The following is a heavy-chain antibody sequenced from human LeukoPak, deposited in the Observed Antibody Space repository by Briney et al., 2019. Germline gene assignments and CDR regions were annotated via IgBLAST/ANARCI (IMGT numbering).Heavy chain of an antibody. D-gene: IGHD3-3*01. CDR3: ARKIGAFGV. Sequence: ASVKVSCKASGYTFTTYDINWVQQATGQGLEWMGWMNPNNGNTGYAQKFQGRVTMTRDTSISTAYMELSSLTSEGTAVYYCARKIGAFGVWGQGTTVTVSS. V-gene: IGHV1-8*01. CDR1: GYTFTTYD. CDR2: MNPNNGNT. J-gene: IGHJ6*02.